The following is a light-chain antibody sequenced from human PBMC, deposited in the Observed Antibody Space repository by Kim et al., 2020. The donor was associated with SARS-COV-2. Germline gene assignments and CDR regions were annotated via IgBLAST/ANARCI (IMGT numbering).Light chain of an antibody. V-gene: IGKV3-11*01. CDR2: DAS. J-gene: IGKJ5*01. Sequence: SLAPGESATLSGRASQGVSSYLAWYQQKPGQAPRLLIYDASNRATGIPARFSGSGSGTDFTLTISNLDPEDFAVYYCQQRSNWLTFGQGTRLEIK. CDR3: QQRSNWLT. CDR1: QGVSSY.